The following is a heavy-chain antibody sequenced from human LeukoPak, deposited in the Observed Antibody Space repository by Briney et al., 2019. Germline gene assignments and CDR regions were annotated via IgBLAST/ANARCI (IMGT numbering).Heavy chain of an antibody. Sequence: ASVKVSCKASGYTFTGYYMHWVRQAPGQGLEWMRRINPNSGGTNYAQKFQGRVTMTRDTSISTAYMELSRLRSDDTAVYYCARETKVGTTSWFDPWGQGTLVTVSS. D-gene: IGHD1-7*01. V-gene: IGHV1-2*06. CDR2: INPNSGGT. CDR1: GYTFTGYY. J-gene: IGHJ5*02. CDR3: ARETKVGTTSWFDP.